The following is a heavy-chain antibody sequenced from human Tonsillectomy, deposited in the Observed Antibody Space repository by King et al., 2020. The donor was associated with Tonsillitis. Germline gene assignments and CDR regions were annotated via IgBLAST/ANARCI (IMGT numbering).Heavy chain of an antibody. CDR3: AKDRDYDFWSGYYRGFDY. Sequence: VQLVESGGGLVQQGGSLRFSCAVSGFTFSSYVMSWVRQAPGKGLEWVSAIIGSGGSTCSADSVKGRFTISRENSKNTLYLQMNSLRAEDTAVYYCAKDRDYDFWSGYYRGFDYWGQGTLVTVSS. V-gene: IGHV3-23*04. CDR1: GFTFSSYV. D-gene: IGHD3-3*01. CDR2: IIGSGGST. J-gene: IGHJ4*02.